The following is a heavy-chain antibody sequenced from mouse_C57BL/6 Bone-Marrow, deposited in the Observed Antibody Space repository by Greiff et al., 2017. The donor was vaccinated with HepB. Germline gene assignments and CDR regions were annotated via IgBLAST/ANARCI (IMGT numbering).Heavy chain of an antibody. CDR2: ISYDGSN. V-gene: IGHV3-6*01. CDR3: AGGSVDY. J-gene: IGHJ2*01. CDR1: GYSITSGYY. D-gene: IGHD1-1*02. Sequence: DVKLLESGPGLVKPSQSLSLTCSVTGYSITSGYYWNWIRQFPGNKLEWMCYISYDGSNNYNPSLKNRISITRDTSKNQFFLKLTSVTTEDTATYSCAGGSVDYWGQGTTLTVSS.